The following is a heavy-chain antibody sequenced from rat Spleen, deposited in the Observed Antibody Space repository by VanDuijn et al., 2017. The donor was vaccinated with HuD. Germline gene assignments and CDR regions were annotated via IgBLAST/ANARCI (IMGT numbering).Heavy chain of an antibody. V-gene: IGHV5-43*01. CDR2: INIDSSRT. Sequence: EVQLVESGGDLVQPGRSLKLSCAASGFTFSSYVMHWFRQAPENGIEWLAYINIDSSRTHYAEIVKGRFTISRDNAKNTVDMQLSSLRSEDTAIYFCVRYTAAFSFDYWGQGTLVTVSS. CDR3: VRYTAAFSFDY. D-gene: IGHD1-2*01. J-gene: IGHJ3*01. CDR1: GFTFSSYV.